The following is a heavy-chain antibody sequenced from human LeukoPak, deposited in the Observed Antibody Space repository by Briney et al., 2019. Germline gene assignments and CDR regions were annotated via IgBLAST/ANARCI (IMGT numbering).Heavy chain of an antibody. CDR3: AREFAMVRGGYYFDY. D-gene: IGHD3-10*01. CDR2: IYHTGST. J-gene: IGHJ4*02. CDR1: GYSISSGYY. Sequence: PSETLSLTRTVSGYSISSGYYWGWIRQPPGKGLEWIGSIYHTGSTYYNPSLKSRVTISVDTSKNQFSLTLISVTAADTAVYYCAREFAMVRGGYYFDYWGQGTLVTVSS. V-gene: IGHV4-38-2*02.